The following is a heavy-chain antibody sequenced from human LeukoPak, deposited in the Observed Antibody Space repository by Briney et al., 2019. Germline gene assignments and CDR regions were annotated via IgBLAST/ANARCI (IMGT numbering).Heavy chain of an antibody. CDR2: IYYSGST. CDR1: GGSISSYY. Sequence: SETLSLTCTVSGGSISSYYWSWIRQSPWKGLEWIGSIYYSGSTYHNPSLKSRVTISVDTSKNQFSLKLSSVTAADTAVYYCARDRPIVIHVPYYGMDVWGQGTTVTVSS. D-gene: IGHD3-22*01. J-gene: IGHJ6*02. CDR3: ARDRPIVIHVPYYGMDV. V-gene: IGHV4-59*12.